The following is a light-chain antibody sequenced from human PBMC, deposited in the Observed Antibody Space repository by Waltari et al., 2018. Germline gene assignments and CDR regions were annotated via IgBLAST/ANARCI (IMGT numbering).Light chain of an antibody. Sequence: NFMLTQPHSVSESPGKTVNISCTRSSGSIASNYVPWYQQRPGSAPTTLIYEDDQRPSGVPDRFSGSIDSSSNSASLTISGLKTEDEADYYCQSYDSTNPWVFGGGTKLTVL. CDR3: QSYDSTNPWV. V-gene: IGLV6-57*03. J-gene: IGLJ3*02. CDR1: SGSIASNY. CDR2: EDD.